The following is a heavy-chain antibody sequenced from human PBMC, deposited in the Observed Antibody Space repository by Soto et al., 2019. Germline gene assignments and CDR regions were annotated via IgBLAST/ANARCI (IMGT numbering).Heavy chain of an antibody. D-gene: IGHD2-21*02. J-gene: IGHJ6*03. CDR2: IYYSGST. Sequence: QVQLQESGPGLVKPSETLSLTCTVSGGSISSYYWSWIRQPPGKGLEWIGYIYYSGSTNYNPSLKSRVTISVDTSKNQFSLKLSSVTAADTAVYYCARLLMVTTKRENYYYYMDVWGKGTTVTVSS. CDR3: ARLLMVTTKRENYYYYMDV. V-gene: IGHV4-59*08. CDR1: GGSISSYY.